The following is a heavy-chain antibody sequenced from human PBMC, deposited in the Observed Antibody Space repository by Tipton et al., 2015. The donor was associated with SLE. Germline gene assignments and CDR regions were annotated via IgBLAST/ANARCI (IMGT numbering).Heavy chain of an antibody. V-gene: IGHV4-59*01. CDR2: THYSGTT. CDR3: ARFHDTLDI. Sequence: TLSLTCTVTGGSISDYYWSWIRQPPGERLEWIGYTHYSGTTTYNPSLKSRVAMSFDTSKSQFSLKMRSVTAADTAVYYCARFHDTLDIWGQGTMVTVSS. J-gene: IGHJ3*02. CDR1: GGSISDYY.